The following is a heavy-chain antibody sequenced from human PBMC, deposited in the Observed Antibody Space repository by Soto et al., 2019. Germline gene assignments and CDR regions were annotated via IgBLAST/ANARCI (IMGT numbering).Heavy chain of an antibody. J-gene: IGHJ6*02. V-gene: IGHV1-18*01. Sequence: QVQLVQSGDEVRKPGSSVKVSCKASGYIFVNYGIAWVRQAPGQGREWMGWISAYSGNTHYASKVQGRLTMTTDTSTSTAYMDRGSLTSDDTAVYYCAMVDNYVTPTPQDVWGQGTTVTVSS. D-gene: IGHD3-16*01. CDR3: AMVDNYVTPTPQDV. CDR1: GYIFVNYG. CDR2: ISAYSGNT.